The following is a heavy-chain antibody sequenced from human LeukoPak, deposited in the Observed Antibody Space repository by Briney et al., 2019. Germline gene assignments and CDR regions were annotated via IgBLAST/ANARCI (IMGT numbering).Heavy chain of an antibody. CDR3: ARDPRKTYSSGWYYFDY. V-gene: IGHV1-18*01. CDR2: ISAYNGNT. Sequence: ASVKVSCKASGYTFSTYGISWVRQAPGQGLEWMAWISAYNGNTNYAQKFQGRVTMTTDTSMSTAYMELKSLRSDDTAVYYCARDPRKTYSSGWYYFDYWGQGTLVTVSS. D-gene: IGHD6-19*01. CDR1: GYTFSTYG. J-gene: IGHJ4*02.